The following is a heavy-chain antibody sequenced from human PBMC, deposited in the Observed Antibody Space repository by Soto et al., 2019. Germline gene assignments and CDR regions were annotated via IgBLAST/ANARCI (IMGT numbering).Heavy chain of an antibody. J-gene: IGHJ4*02. CDR3: TRGPRPISTGTGAY. CDR1: GFIFKMYW. Sequence: GGSLRLSCAASGFIFKMYWMHWVRQSPGKGLVWISRIYNDGTYSDYADSVRGRFTISRDNVNDTLYLQMSNLRAEDSGLYYCTRGPRPISTGTGAYWGQGTQVTSPQ. CDR2: IYNDGTYS. V-gene: IGHV3-74*01. D-gene: IGHD3-10*01.